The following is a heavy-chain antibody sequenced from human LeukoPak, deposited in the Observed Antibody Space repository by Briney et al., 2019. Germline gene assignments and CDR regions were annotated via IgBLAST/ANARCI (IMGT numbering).Heavy chain of an antibody. D-gene: IGHD3-22*01. CDR2: ISSSSSTI. Sequence: GRSLRLSCAASGFTFSSYSMNWVRQAPGKGLEWVSYISSSSSTIYYADSVKGRFTISRDNAKNSLYLQMNSLRAEDTAVYYCARDPPYYYDSSGYPPNAFDIWGQGTMVTVSS. V-gene: IGHV3-48*01. CDR3: ARDPPYYYDSSGYPPNAFDI. CDR1: GFTFSSYS. J-gene: IGHJ3*02.